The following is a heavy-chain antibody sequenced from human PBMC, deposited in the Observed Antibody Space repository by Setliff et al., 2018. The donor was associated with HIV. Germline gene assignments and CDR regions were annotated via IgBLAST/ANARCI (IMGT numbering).Heavy chain of an antibody. CDR1: GASITSHY. Sequence: PSETLSLTCTVSGASITSHYWSWIRQSPGRELEWIGYIYSTGSTNYNPSLQSRLSISMDASKNKFALKGTSVTSAETAVYYCAKGAGFYGDYTFDYWGQGNLVTVSS. D-gene: IGHD4-17*01. CDR2: IYSTGST. J-gene: IGHJ4*02. V-gene: IGHV4-59*11. CDR3: AKGAGFYGDYTFDY.